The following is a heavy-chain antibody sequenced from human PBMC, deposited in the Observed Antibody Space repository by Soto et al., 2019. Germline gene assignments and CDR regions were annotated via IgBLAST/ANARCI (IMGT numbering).Heavy chain of an antibody. D-gene: IGHD5-12*01. J-gene: IGHJ1*01. CDR1: GGSFSGYY. CDR3: ARGARIYSGYDRRFGGYFQH. CDR2: INHSGST. Sequence: SETLSLTCAVYGGSFSGYYWSWIRQPPGKGLEWIGEINHSGSTNYNPSLKSRVTISVDTSKNQFSLKLSSVTAADTAVYYCARGARIYSGYDRRFGGYFQHWGQGTLVTVSS. V-gene: IGHV4-34*01.